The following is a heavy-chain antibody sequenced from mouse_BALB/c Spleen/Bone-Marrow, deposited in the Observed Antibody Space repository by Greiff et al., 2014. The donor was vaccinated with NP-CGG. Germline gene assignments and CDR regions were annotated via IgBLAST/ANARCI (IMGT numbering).Heavy chain of an antibody. Sequence: VQLKQSGGGLVKPGESLKFSCAASGITVSSYTMSWVRQTPEKRLEWVASITGGGTTYYPDSGEGRFTISRDNARNILYLQVSSLRSEDTAIYYFARHYGYVDAMDYWGQGTSVTVSS. CDR1: GITVSSYT. CDR3: ARHYGYVDAMDY. D-gene: IGHD1-2*01. J-gene: IGHJ4*01. CDR2: ITGGGTT. V-gene: IGHV5-6-5*01.